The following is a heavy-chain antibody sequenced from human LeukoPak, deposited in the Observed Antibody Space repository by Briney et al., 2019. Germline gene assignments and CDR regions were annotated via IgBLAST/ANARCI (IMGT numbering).Heavy chain of an antibody. V-gene: IGHV4-4*07. D-gene: IGHD1-26*01. Sequence: PSETLSLTCTVSGGSISSHYWSWLRQPAGKGLENIGRIHTSGITNYNPSLKSRVTMSGDTSENQFYLNLRSVTAADTAVYYCARDLGSNYVYFDYWGQGSLVTVSS. CDR2: IHTSGIT. CDR3: ARDLGSNYVYFDY. CDR1: GGSISSHY. J-gene: IGHJ4*02.